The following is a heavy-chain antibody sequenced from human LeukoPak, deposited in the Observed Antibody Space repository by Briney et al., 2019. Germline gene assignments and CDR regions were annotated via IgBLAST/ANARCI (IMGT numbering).Heavy chain of an antibody. Sequence: PSETLSLTCTDSGGSISSYYWSWIRQPAGKGLEWIGRIYTSGSTNYNPSLKSRVTMSVDTSKNQFSLKLSSVTAADTAVYYCARDREDTAMVTWFDPWGQGTLVTVSS. J-gene: IGHJ5*02. D-gene: IGHD5-18*01. V-gene: IGHV4-4*07. CDR1: GGSISSYY. CDR2: IYTSGST. CDR3: ARDREDTAMVTWFDP.